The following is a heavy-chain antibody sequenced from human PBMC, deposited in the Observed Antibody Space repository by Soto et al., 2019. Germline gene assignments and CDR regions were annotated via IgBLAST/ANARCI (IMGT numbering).Heavy chain of an antibody. J-gene: IGHJ4*02. D-gene: IGHD4-17*01. CDR1: GFSLRTGGAG. CDR3: ARRRSGDYATYYFDY. Sequence: QITLKESGPTLVKPTQTLTLTCTFSGFSLRTGGAGVGWLRQPPGKAPEWLALIYWDDDKRYSPSLRSRLTIXXDXSXXQGVLTMTNMDPVDTATYYCARRRSGDYATYYFDYWGQGILVTVSS. CDR2: IYWDDDK. V-gene: IGHV2-5*02.